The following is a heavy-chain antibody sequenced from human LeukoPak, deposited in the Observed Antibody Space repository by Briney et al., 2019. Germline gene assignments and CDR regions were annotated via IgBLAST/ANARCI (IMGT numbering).Heavy chain of an antibody. V-gene: IGHV3-48*01. Sequence: EGSLRLSCAASGFTFSRYSMNWVRQAPGKGLEWVSYISSSITTIYYADSVKGRFTISRDNAKNSLFLQMNSLRAEDTAVYYCAREYTGNWFDPWGQGTLVTVSS. D-gene: IGHD3-10*01. CDR1: GFTFSRYS. J-gene: IGHJ5*02. CDR2: ISSSITTI. CDR3: AREYTGNWFDP.